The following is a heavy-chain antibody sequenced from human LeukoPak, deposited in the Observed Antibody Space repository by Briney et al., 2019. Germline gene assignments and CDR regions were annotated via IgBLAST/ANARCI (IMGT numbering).Heavy chain of an antibody. V-gene: IGHV3-7*03. CDR3: TKDKGGHGSGSYIWAGMDV. CDR1: GFTLCKPW. CDR2: IKYDGSEE. J-gene: IGHJ6*02. Sequence: PGGSLRLSCAPSGFTLCKPWMRWARQPPGRGRAWVANIKYDGSEEHYVPCVKGRFTTSRDNAKNSLYLQMNSLRAEDTALYYCTKDKGGHGSGSYIWAGMDVWGQGTTVTVSS. D-gene: IGHD3-10*01.